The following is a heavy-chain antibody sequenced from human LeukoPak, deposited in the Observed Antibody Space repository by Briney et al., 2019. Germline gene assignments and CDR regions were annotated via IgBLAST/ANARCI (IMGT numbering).Heavy chain of an antibody. V-gene: IGHV3-23*01. D-gene: IGHD3-3*01. CDR3: AKHPPYYDFWSGYYPSQDY. CDR2: ISGSGGST. Sequence: GGSLRLSCAASGFTFSSYAMSWVRQAPGKGLEWVSAISGSGGSTYYADSVKGRFTISRDNSKNTLYLQMNSLRAEDTAVYYCAKHPPYYDFWSGYYPSQDYWGQGTLVTVSS. J-gene: IGHJ4*02. CDR1: GFTFSSYA.